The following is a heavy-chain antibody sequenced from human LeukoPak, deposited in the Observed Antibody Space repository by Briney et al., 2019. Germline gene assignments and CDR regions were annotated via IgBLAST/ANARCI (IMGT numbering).Heavy chain of an antibody. Sequence: ASVKVSCKASGYTFTGYYMHGVRQAPGQGLEWMGWINPNSGGTNYAQKFQGRVTMTRDTSISTAYMELSRLRSDDTAVYDCARDKYYYDSSSYNLDYWGQGTLVTVSS. J-gene: IGHJ4*02. CDR3: ARDKYYYDSSSYNLDY. CDR2: INPNSGGT. D-gene: IGHD3-22*01. V-gene: IGHV1-2*02. CDR1: GYTFTGYY.